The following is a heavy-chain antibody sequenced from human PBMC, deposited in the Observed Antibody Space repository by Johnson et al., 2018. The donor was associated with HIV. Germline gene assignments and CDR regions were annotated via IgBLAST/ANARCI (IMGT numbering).Heavy chain of an antibody. CDR3: ARDWAVVGATWSDAFDI. D-gene: IGHD2-15*01. V-gene: IGHV3-9*01. CDR1: GFTFDDYA. CDR2: ISWNSGST. J-gene: IGHJ3*02. Sequence: VQLVESGGGLVQPGRSLRLSCAASGFTFDDYAMYWVRQAPGKGLEWVSGISWNSGSTGYADSVKGRFTISRDNAKNSLYLQMDSLRAEDTAVYYCARDWAVVGATWSDAFDIWGQGTMVTVSS.